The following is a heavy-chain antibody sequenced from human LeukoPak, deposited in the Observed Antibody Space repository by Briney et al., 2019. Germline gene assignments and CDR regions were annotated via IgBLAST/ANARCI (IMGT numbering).Heavy chain of an antibody. CDR3: ARYGALDY. V-gene: IGHV3-7*04. CDR2: INQDGSEK. CDR1: GFTFSSYW. Sequence: GGSLRLSCAASGFTFSSYWMSWVRQAPGKGLQWVANINQDGSEKHYVDSVKVRFTISRDNAKNSLYLQMKSLRTEDTAVYYCARYGALDYWGQGTLVTVSS. J-gene: IGHJ4*02. D-gene: IGHD4-17*01.